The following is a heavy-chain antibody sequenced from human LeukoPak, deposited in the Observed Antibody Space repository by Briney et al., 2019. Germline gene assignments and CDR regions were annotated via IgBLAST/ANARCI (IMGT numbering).Heavy chain of an antibody. CDR1: GGTFSSYA. J-gene: IGHJ6*03. V-gene: IGHV1-69*01. CDR2: IIPIFGTA. CDR3: ARDSGAARPPGGYYYYYMDV. Sequence: SVKVSCKASGGTFSSYAISWVRHAPGQGLEWMGGIIPIFGTANYAQKFQGRVTITADESTSTAYMELSSLRSEDTAVYYCARDSGAARPPGGYYYYYMDVWGKGTTVTVSS. D-gene: IGHD6-6*01.